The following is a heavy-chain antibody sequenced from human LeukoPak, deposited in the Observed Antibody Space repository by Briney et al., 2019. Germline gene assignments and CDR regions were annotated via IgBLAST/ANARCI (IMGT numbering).Heavy chain of an antibody. Sequence: SETLSLTCTVSGASIRSNSWSWIRRPAGKGLEWIGRIYFSATTNYNPSLESRVTMSIDTPRNQFSLKLNSVTAADTAVYYCARGGGSGYCSSTTCSIFDYWGQGMLVTVSS. D-gene: IGHD2-2*01. CDR1: GASIRSNS. V-gene: IGHV4-4*07. J-gene: IGHJ4*02. CDR2: IYFSATT. CDR3: ARGGGSGYCSSTTCSIFDY.